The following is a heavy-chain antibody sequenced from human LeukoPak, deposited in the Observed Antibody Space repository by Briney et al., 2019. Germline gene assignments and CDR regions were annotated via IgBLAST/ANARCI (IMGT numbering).Heavy chain of an antibody. CDR1: GFTFSTYA. D-gene: IGHD4-17*01. CDR3: TRSTSVTPTEFDY. V-gene: IGHV3-23*01. CDR2: ISGGGSGT. J-gene: IGHJ4*02. Sequence: GGSLRLSCSASGFTFSTYAMTWVRQAPGKGLEWVSAISGGGSGTYYVDSVKGRFTISRDNSKNTLYLQMNSLRAEDTAVYYCTRSTSVTPTEFDYWGQGTLVTVSS.